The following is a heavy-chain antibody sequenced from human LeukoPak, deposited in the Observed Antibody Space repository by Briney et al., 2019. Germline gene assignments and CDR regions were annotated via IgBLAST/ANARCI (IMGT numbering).Heavy chain of an antibody. CDR1: GFTFSSYA. Sequence: GGSLRLSCAASGFTFSSYAMSWVRQAPGKGLEWVSAISGSGGSTYYADSVKGRFTISRDNSKNTLYLKMNSLRAEDTAVYYCATSWVFGRSLKWEPYDYWGQGTLVTVSS. CDR3: ATSWVFGRSLKWEPYDY. V-gene: IGHV3-23*01. J-gene: IGHJ4*02. D-gene: IGHD1-26*01. CDR2: ISGSGGST.